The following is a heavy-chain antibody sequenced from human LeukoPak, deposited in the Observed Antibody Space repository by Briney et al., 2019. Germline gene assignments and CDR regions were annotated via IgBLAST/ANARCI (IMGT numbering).Heavy chain of an antibody. CDR3: ARDHDSGSYYAYFDY. Sequence: RGSLRLSCAASGFTFSSYSMNWVRQAPGKGLEWVSSISSSSYIYYADSVKGRFTISRDNAKNSLYLQVNSLRAEDTAVYYCARDHDSGSYYAYFDYWGQGTLVTVSS. V-gene: IGHV3-21*04. J-gene: IGHJ4*02. CDR1: GFTFSSYS. D-gene: IGHD1-26*01. CDR2: ISSSSYI.